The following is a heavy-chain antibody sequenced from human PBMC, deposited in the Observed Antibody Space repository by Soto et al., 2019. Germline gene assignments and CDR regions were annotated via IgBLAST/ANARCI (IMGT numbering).Heavy chain of an antibody. CDR3: AKDRGDIVVVPAAGMDV. CDR1: GFTFSSYG. CDR2: ISYDGSNK. D-gene: IGHD2-2*01. V-gene: IGHV3-30*18. J-gene: IGHJ6*02. Sequence: GGSLRLSCAASGFTFSSYGMHWVRQAPGKGLEWVAVISYDGSNKYYADSVKGRFTISRDNSKNTLYLQMNSLRAEDTAVYYCAKDRGDIVVVPAAGMDVRGQGTTVTVSS.